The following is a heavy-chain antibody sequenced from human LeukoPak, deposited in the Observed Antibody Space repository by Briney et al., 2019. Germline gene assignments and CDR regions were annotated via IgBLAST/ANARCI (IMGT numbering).Heavy chain of an antibody. CDR2: IYYTGST. CDR3: AREDGYSQADS. Sequence: SETLSLTCTVSGASITGHYWSWIRQPPGKGLEWIGYIYYTGSTYYNPSLKSRVTISLDTSKNQFSLTLSSVTAADTAVYYCAREDGYSQADSWGQGILVTVSS. D-gene: IGHD5-24*01. CDR1: GASITGHY. J-gene: IGHJ4*02. V-gene: IGHV4-59*11.